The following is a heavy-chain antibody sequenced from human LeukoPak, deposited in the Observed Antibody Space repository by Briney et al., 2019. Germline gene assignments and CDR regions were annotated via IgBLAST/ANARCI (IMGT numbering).Heavy chain of an antibody. Sequence: GASVKVSCKASGYTFTKYAIHWVRQAPGQRLEWMGWINAGNGNTKYSQQFQDRVTIARDTSASTAYMDLRSLTSEDTAVYYCARVGDSSSWYNYFDPWGQGTLVAVSS. D-gene: IGHD6-13*01. J-gene: IGHJ5*02. V-gene: IGHV1-3*01. CDR1: GYTFTKYA. CDR2: INAGNGNT. CDR3: ARVGDSSSWYNYFDP.